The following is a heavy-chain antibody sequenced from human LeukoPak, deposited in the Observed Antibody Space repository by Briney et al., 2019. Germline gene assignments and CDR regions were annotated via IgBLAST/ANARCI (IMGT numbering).Heavy chain of an antibody. CDR3: ARRMAAAGQGYYYYMDV. J-gene: IGHJ6*03. Sequence: ASVTVSCKASGYTFTSYDINWVRQATGQGLEWMGWMNPNSGNTGYSEKFQGRVTMTRTTSISTAYMELSSLRSEDTAVYYCARRMAAAGQGYYYYMDVWGKGTTVTVSS. D-gene: IGHD6-13*01. CDR1: GYTFTSYD. CDR2: MNPNSGNT. V-gene: IGHV1-8*01.